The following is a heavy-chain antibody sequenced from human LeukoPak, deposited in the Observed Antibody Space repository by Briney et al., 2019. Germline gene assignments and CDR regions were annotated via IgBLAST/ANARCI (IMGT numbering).Heavy chain of an antibody. Sequence: PETLSLTCTVSGGSTSSYYWSWIRQPPGRGLEWIASIYYRGSTNYNPSLKSRVTISVDQSKNQFSLKLRSVTAADTAVDYCARGSGSYRRAEFGYWGKGALVTVSS. CDR3: ARGSGSYRRAEFGY. V-gene: IGHV4-59*13. CDR1: GGSTSSYY. D-gene: IGHD1-26*01. CDR2: IYYRGST. J-gene: IGHJ4*02.